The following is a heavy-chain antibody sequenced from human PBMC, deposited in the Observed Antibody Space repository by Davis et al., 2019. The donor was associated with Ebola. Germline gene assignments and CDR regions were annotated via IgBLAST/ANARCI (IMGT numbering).Heavy chain of an antibody. CDR1: GFTFSDHA. D-gene: IGHD2-8*02. CDR3: ARELVVYAMGYYYYYGMDV. V-gene: IGHV3-11*04. Sequence: PGGSLRLSCAASGFTFSDHAMSWVRQAPGKGLEWVSYISSSGSTIYYADSVKGRFTISRDNAKNSLYLQMNSLRAEDTAVYYCARELVVYAMGYYYYYGMDVWGKGTTVTVSS. J-gene: IGHJ6*04. CDR2: ISSSGSTI.